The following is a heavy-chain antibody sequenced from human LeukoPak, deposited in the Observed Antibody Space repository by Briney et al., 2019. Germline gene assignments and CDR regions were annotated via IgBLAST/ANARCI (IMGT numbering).Heavy chain of an antibody. V-gene: IGHV3-48*04. CDR2: ISSSSSTI. CDR1: GFTFTSYS. Sequence: GGSLRLSCAASGFTFTSYSMNWVRQAPGKGLEWVSYISSSSSTIYYADSVKGRFTISRDNAKNSLYLQMNSLRAEDTAVYCCAREPYYYDSRVFDYWGQGTLVTVSS. CDR3: AREPYYYDSRVFDY. J-gene: IGHJ4*02. D-gene: IGHD3-22*01.